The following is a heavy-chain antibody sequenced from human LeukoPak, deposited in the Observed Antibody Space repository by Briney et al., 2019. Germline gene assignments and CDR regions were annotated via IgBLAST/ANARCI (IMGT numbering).Heavy chain of an antibody. CDR2: IYNSGST. V-gene: IGHV4-61*02. Sequence: SETLSLTCTCSGGSISSCSYYWSWIRQPAGKGLEWIGRIYNSGSTNYNPSLKSRVTISVDTSKNQFSLKLSSVTAAVTAVYYCARRGYSGYVYWGQGTLVTVSS. CDR1: GGSISSCSYY. D-gene: IGHD5-12*01. CDR3: ARRGYSGYVY. J-gene: IGHJ4*02.